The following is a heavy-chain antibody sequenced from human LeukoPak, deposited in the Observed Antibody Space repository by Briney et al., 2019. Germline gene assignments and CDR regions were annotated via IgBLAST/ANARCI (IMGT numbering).Heavy chain of an antibody. J-gene: IGHJ6*02. D-gene: IGHD6-13*01. Sequence: PGGSLRLSCAASGFTFSSYGMHWVRQAPGKGLEWVAVISYDGSNKYYADPVKGRFTISRDNSKNTLYLQMNSLRAEDTAVYYCAREVLPLAAAGNYYYYGMDVWGQGTTVTVSS. CDR1: GFTFSSYG. CDR3: AREVLPLAAAGNYYYYGMDV. V-gene: IGHV3-30*03. CDR2: ISYDGSNK.